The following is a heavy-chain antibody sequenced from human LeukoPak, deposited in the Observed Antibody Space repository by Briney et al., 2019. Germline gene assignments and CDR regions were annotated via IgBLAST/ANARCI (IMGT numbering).Heavy chain of an antibody. CDR2: INPNSGGT. J-gene: IGHJ4*02. D-gene: IGHD6-19*01. V-gene: IGHV1-2*02. CDR3: ARVDVAGASDFDY. Sequence: ASVKVSCKASGYTFTGYYMHWVRQAPGQGLEWMGWINPNSGGTNYAQKFQGRVTMTRDTSISTAYMELSRLRSDDTAVYYCARVDVAGASDFDYWGQGTLVTASS. CDR1: GYTFTGYY.